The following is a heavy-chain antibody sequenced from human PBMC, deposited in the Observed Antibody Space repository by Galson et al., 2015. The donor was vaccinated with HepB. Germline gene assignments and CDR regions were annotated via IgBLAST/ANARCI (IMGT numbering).Heavy chain of an antibody. V-gene: IGHV3-48*04. CDR1: GFSFSSYS. CDR2: ISSSIITI. CDR3: AREVAVTSGFDY. J-gene: IGHJ4*02. Sequence: SLRLSCAASGFSFSSYSMNWVRQAPGKGLEWVSYISSSIITIHYADSVKGRFTISRDNAKNSLYLQMNSLRAEDTAVYYCAREVAVTSGFDYWGQGTLVTVSS. D-gene: IGHD6-19*01.